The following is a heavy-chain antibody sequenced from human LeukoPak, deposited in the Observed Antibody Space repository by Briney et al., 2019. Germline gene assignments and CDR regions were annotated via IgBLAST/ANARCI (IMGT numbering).Heavy chain of an antibody. J-gene: IGHJ3*02. CDR2: IESKSDGGTT. D-gene: IGHD3-16*01. Sequence: GGSLRFSCAASGFTFSNAWMSWVRQAPGKGLEWVGRIESKSDGGTTDYAAPVKGRFTISRDDPKNTLYLQMNSLKTADTAVYYCTTLRRPNAFNIWGQGTMVTVSS. CDR3: TTLRRPNAFNI. V-gene: IGHV3-15*04. CDR1: GFTFSNAW.